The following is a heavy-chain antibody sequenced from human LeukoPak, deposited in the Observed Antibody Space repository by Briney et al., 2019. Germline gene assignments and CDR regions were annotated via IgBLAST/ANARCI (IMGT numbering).Heavy chain of an antibody. CDR1: GGSISSYY. V-gene: IGHV4-59*01. Sequence: SETLSLTCTVSGGSISSYYWSWIRQPPGKGLEWIGYIYYSGSTNYNPSLKSRVTISVDTSKNQFSLKLSSVTAADTAVYYCAGPYYDSSGYFLHYYYYMDVWGKGTTVTVSS. D-gene: IGHD3-22*01. CDR3: AGPYYDSSGYFLHYYYYMDV. CDR2: IYYSGST. J-gene: IGHJ6*03.